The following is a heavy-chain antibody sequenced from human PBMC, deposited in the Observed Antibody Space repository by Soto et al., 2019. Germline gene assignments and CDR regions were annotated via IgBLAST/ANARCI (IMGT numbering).Heavy chain of an antibody. CDR1: GFSLSTYG. CDR3: AKYAPRYSGFDFIQ. CDR2: ISYDGSNK. V-gene: IGHV3-30*18. Sequence: QVQLVESGGGVVQPGRSLRLSCEASGFSLSTYGMHWVRQAPGKGLGWVAVISYDGSNKYHADSVKGRFTISRDNSRNTLYLQRNSLSLDDTAVYDCAKYAPRYSGFDFIQWGQGTLVTVSS. J-gene: IGHJ4*02. D-gene: IGHD5-12*01.